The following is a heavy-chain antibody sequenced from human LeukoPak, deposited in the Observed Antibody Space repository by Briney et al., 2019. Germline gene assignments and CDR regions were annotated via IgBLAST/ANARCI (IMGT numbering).Heavy chain of an antibody. Sequence: SETLSLTCTVAGGSISSYYWSWLRQPPGKGLEWIGYIYYSGSTNYNPSLKSRVTISADTSKNQFSLKLNSVTAADTAMYYCARSEGGCSSTSCYVQDGFDPWGQGTLVTVSS. J-gene: IGHJ5*02. D-gene: IGHD2-2*01. CDR2: IYYSGST. CDR1: GGSISSYY. V-gene: IGHV4-59*01. CDR3: ARSEGGCSSTSCYVQDGFDP.